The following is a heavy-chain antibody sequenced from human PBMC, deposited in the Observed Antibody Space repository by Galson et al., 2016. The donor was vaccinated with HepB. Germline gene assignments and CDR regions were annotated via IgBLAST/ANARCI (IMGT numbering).Heavy chain of an antibody. CDR3: ARAPGHYCSSASCYDGID. D-gene: IGHD2-2*01. CDR1: GFTFSDYY. Sequence: SLRLSCAASGFTFSDYYMNWIRQAPGKGLEWLSSISSGGSYTNYADSVRGRFTISRDKAKNSLHLLMLSLRAEDTAIYYCARAPGHYCSSASCYDGIDWGQGTLVSVSS. J-gene: IGHJ4*02. V-gene: IGHV3-11*06. CDR2: ISSGGSYT.